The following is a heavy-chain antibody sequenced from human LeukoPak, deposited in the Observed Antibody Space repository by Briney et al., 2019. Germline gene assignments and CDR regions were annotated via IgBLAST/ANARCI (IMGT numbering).Heavy chain of an antibody. J-gene: IGHJ5*02. D-gene: IGHD4-17*01. V-gene: IGHV1-69*04. Sequence: ASVKVSCKASGGTFSSYAISWVRQAPGQGLEWMGRIIPIFGIANYAQKFQGRVTITADKSTSTAHMELSSLRSEDTAVYYCASGGTTVTLNWFDPWGQGTLVTVSS. CDR2: IIPIFGIA. CDR1: GGTFSSYA. CDR3: ASGGTTVTLNWFDP.